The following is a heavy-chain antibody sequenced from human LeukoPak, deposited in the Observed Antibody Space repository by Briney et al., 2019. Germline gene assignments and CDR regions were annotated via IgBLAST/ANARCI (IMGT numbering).Heavy chain of an antibody. V-gene: IGHV3-7*03. CDR3: AKDISDRGVFVATNTPVAAAGPNAFDI. Sequence: GGSLRLSCAASGFTFSSYWMSWVRQAPGKGLEWVPNIKQDGSEKYYVDSVKGRFTISRDNAKNSLYLQMNSLRAEDTALYYCAKDISDRGVFVATNTPVAAAGPNAFDIWGQGTMVTVSS. CDR1: GFTFSSYW. J-gene: IGHJ3*02. CDR2: IKQDGSEK. D-gene: IGHD6-13*01.